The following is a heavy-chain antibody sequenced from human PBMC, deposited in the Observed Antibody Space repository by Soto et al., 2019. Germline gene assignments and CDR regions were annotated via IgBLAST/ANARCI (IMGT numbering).Heavy chain of an antibody. CDR1: GFTFSSYA. CDR2: ISGSGGST. CDR3: AKEGGYCSSTSCYGRVYY. Sequence: EVQLLESGGGLVQPGGSLRLSCAASGFTFSSYAMSWVRQAPGKGLEWVSAISGSGGSTYYADSVKGRFTISRDKSKNTLYLQMNSLRAEDTALYYCAKEGGYCSSTSCYGRVYYWGQGTLVTVSS. D-gene: IGHD2-2*03. J-gene: IGHJ4*02. V-gene: IGHV3-23*01.